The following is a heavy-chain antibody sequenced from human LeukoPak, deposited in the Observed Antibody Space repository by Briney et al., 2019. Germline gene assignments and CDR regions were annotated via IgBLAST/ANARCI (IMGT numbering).Heavy chain of an antibody. CDR2: INPNSGGT. CDR3: ARDRGGSPVIGDY. Sequence: ASVKVSCKASGHAFTGYYMHWVRQAPGQGLEWMGRINPNSGGTNYAQKFQGRVTMTRDTSISTAYMELSRLRSDDTAVYYCARDRGGSPVIGDYWGQGTLVTVSS. CDR1: GHAFTGYY. D-gene: IGHD2-15*01. J-gene: IGHJ4*02. V-gene: IGHV1-2*06.